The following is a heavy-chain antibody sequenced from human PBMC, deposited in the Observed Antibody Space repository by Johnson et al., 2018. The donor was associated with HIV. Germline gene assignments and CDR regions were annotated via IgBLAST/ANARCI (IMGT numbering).Heavy chain of an antibody. CDR3: ARGGVCGGDCYSGYDAFDI. D-gene: IGHD2-21*01. J-gene: IGHJ3*02. CDR2: ISWNSGSI. CDR1: GFTFDDYA. Sequence: VQLVESGGGLVQPGRSLRLSCAASGFTFDDYAMHWVRQAPGKGLEWVSGISWNSGSIGYADSVKGRFTISRDNAKNSLYLQMNSLRAEDTALYYCARGGVCGGDCYSGYDAFDIWGQGTMVTV. V-gene: IGHV3-9*01.